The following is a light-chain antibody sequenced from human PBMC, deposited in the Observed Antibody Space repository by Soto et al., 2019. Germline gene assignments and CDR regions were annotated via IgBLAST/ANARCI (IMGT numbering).Light chain of an antibody. V-gene: IGLV2-14*01. CDR1: SSDIGDYDY. CDR3: NSYATGNTRV. Sequence: QSVLTQPASVSGSPGQSITISCTGSSSDIGDYDYVSWYQQRPGKAPKVLISEVSNRPSGVSNRFSGSKSGNTASLTISGLQAEDEADYYCNSYATGNTRVFGTGTKVTVL. J-gene: IGLJ1*01. CDR2: EVS.